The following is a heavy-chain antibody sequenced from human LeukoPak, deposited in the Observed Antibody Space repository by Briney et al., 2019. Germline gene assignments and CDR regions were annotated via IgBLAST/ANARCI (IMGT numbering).Heavy chain of an antibody. CDR2: IYYSGST. V-gene: IGHV4-61*08. J-gene: IGHJ4*02. CDR1: GGSVSSNGYY. D-gene: IGHD4/OR15-4a*01. CDR3: ARHDGRGGATMGALDY. Sequence: SETLSLTCTVSGGSVSSNGYYWNWIRQPPGKGLEWIGYIYYSGSTNYNPSLKSRVTISVDTSKNQFSLNLSSVTATDTAVYYCARHDGRGGATMGALDYWGRGTLVTVSS.